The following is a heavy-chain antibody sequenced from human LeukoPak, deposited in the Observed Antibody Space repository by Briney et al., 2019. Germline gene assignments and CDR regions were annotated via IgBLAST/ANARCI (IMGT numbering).Heavy chain of an antibody. CDR3: ARASIAVAGLDY. D-gene: IGHD6-19*01. J-gene: IGHJ4*02. Sequence: SETLSLTWAVYGGSFSGYYWSWIRQPPGKGLEWIGEINHSGSTNYNPSLKSRVTISVDTSKNQFSLKLSSVTAADTAVYYCARASIAVAGLDYWGQGTLVTVSS. CDR2: INHSGST. V-gene: IGHV4-34*01. CDR1: GGSFSGYY.